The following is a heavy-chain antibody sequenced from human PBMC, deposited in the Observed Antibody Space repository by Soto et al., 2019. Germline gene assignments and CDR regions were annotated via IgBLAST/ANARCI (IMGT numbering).Heavy chain of an antibody. D-gene: IGHD4-17*01. CDR2: IWYDGSNK. J-gene: IGHJ6*03. CDR3: AREGTPNYGYYYYYMDV. Sequence: QVQLVESGGGVVQPGRSLRHSCAASGFTFSSYGMHWVRQAPGKGLEWVAVIWYDGSNKYYADSVKGRFTISRDNSKNTLYLQMNSLRAEDTAVYYCAREGTPNYGYYYYYMDVWGKGTTVTVSS. V-gene: IGHV3-33*01. CDR1: GFTFSSYG.